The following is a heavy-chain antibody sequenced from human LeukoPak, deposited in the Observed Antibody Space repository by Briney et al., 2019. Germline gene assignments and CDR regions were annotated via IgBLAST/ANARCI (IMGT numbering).Heavy chain of an antibody. V-gene: IGHV5-10-1*01. CDR1: GYSFTSYW. Sequence: GESLKISCKGSGYSFTSYWISWVRQMPGKGLEWMGRIDPSDSYTNYSPSFQGHVTISADKSISTAYLQWSSLKASDTAIYYCARIPKGGEWFDPWGQGTLVTVSS. J-gene: IGHJ5*02. D-gene: IGHD2-21*01. CDR3: ARIPKGGEWFDP. CDR2: IDPSDSYT.